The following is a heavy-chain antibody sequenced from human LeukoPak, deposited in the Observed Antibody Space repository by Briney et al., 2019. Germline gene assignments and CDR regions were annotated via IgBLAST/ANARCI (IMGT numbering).Heavy chain of an antibody. J-gene: IGHJ3*02. CDR3: ARPLRGTYYGSGSYFDAFDI. Sequence: GGSLRLSCAASGFTFSSYSMNWVRQAPGKGLKWVSSISSSSSYIYYADSVKGRFTISRDNAMNSLYLQMNSLRAEDTAVYYRARPLRGTYYGSGSYFDAFDIWGQGTMVTVSS. D-gene: IGHD3-10*01. CDR1: GFTFSSYS. V-gene: IGHV3-21*01. CDR2: ISSSSSYI.